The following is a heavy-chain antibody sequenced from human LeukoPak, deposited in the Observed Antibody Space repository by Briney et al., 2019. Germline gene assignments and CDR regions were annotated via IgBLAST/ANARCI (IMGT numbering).Heavy chain of an antibody. D-gene: IGHD4-11*01. CDR2: IYYSGST. CDR1: GGSFSGYY. Sequence: SETLSLTCAVYGGSFSGYYWSWIRQPPGKGLEWIGSIYYSGSTYYNPSLKGRVTISVDTSKNQFSLKLSSVTAADTAVYYCGTADSYSNYPDYWGQGTLVTVSS. CDR3: GTADSYSNYPDY. J-gene: IGHJ4*02. V-gene: IGHV4-34*01.